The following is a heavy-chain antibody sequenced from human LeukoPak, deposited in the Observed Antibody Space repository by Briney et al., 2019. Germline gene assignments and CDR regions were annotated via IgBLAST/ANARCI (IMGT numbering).Heavy chain of an antibody. D-gene: IGHD2-2*01. Sequence: PGGSLRLSCAASGFTFDVYGMSWVSHAAGDGLEWVSGIYWNGGSTGYADSVKGRFPISRDNAKNSLYLQMNSLRAEDTALYYCARLGYCSSTSCYDDWGQGTLVTVSS. CDR3: ARLGYCSSTSCYDD. CDR2: IYWNGGST. J-gene: IGHJ4*02. CDR1: GFTFDVYG. V-gene: IGHV3-20*04.